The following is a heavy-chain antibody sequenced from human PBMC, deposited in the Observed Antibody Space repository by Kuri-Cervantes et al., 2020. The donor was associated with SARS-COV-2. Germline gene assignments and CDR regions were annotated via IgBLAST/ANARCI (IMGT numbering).Heavy chain of an antibody. J-gene: IGHJ2*01. CDR3: ARDTSYWYFDL. V-gene: IGHV5-51*01. CDR2: IYPGDSDT. Sequence: GEALKISCKGSGYSFTSYWIGWERQMPGKGLEWVGIIYPGDSDTRYSPSFEGQVTISADKSISTAYLQWSSLKASDTAMYFCARDTSYWYFDLWGRGTLVTVSS. D-gene: IGHD1-26*01. CDR1: GYSFTSYW.